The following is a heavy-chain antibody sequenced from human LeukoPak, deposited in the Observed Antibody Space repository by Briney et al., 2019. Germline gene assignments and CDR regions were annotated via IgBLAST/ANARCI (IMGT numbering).Heavy chain of an antibody. D-gene: IGHD1-7*01. Sequence: GGSLRLSCAASGFTFSNYVMHWVRQAPGKGLEWVAVISSDGSQKYYADSVKGRFTVSRDNSRNTLYLQMNSLRTEDTAVYYCARDRRTWLDYWGQGTLVTVSS. CDR3: ARDRRTWLDY. CDR2: ISSDGSQK. J-gene: IGHJ4*02. CDR1: GFTFSNYV. V-gene: IGHV3-30*04.